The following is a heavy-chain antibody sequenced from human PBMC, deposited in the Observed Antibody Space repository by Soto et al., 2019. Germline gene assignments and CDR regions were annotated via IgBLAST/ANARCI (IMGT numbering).Heavy chain of an antibody. J-gene: IGHJ4*02. V-gene: IGHV1-18*01. Sequence: ASVNVSCNASGYTFTLHGIICVRQAPGQGLEWVGWISPYNGNAYYAQKLQGRVTMTTDTSTSTAYMELRNLRSDDTAFYYCVKDDRVQGPKWGQGTLVTVSS. CDR3: VKDDRVQGPK. CDR2: ISPYNGNA. CDR1: GYTFTLHG.